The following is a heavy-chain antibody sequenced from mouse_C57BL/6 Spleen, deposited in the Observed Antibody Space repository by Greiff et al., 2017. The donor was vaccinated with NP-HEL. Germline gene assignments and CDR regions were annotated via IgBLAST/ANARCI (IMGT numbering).Heavy chain of an antibody. D-gene: IGHD2-4*01. CDR1: GYTFTSYW. V-gene: IGHV1-72*01. Sequence: QVQLKQPGAELVKPGASVKLSCKASGYTFTSYWMHWVKQRPGRGLEWIGRIDPNSGGTKYNEKFKSKATLTVDKPSSTAYMQLSSLTSEDSAVYYCARPLLYYDSYYYAMDYWGQGTSVTVSS. CDR2: IDPNSGGT. J-gene: IGHJ4*01. CDR3: ARPLLYYDSYYYAMDY.